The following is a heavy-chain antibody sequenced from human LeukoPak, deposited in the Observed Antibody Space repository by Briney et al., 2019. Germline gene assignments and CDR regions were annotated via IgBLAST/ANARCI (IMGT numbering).Heavy chain of an antibody. Sequence: SSETLSLTCSVSGASISGYYWNWIRQPAGKGLEWIGRIHTSGSTNYNPSLKSRLTVSVDTSKNQFSLKLSSVTAADTAVYYCARDGGSGWYRYWGQGTLVNVSS. CDR2: IHTSGST. J-gene: IGHJ4*02. D-gene: IGHD6-19*01. CDR1: GASISGYY. CDR3: ARDGGSGWYRY. V-gene: IGHV4-4*07.